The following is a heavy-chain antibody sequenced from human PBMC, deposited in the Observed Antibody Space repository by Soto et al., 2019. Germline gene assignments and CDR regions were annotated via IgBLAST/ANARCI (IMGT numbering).Heavy chain of an antibody. CDR3: ARYCHTVTCHGFDP. CDR1: GFSGSSVSYY. D-gene: IGHD2-15*01. CDR2: IYYSGST. V-gene: IGHV4-61*01. J-gene: IGHJ5*02. Sequence: PFVILSLTCPFSGFSGSSVSYYWSWIRPPPGKGLEWIGYIYYSGSTNYNPSLKSRVTMSVDTSKNQFSLKLSSVTAADTAGYYCARYCHTVTCHGFDPWGQAHLVTVSS.